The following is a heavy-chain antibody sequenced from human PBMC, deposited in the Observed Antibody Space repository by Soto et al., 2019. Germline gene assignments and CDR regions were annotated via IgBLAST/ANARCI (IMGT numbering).Heavy chain of an antibody. V-gene: IGHV3-21*05. CDR3: TRDASRDSSARGWFDP. CDR1: GFTFTDYS. D-gene: IGHD6-13*01. Sequence: PGGSLRLSCEGSGFTFTDYSMLWVRQAPGKGLEWVSYISSTSNIAFYVDSVEGRFTTSRDNAKNSLYLQMNSLRAEDTAVYYCTRDASRDSSARGWFDPWGPGTLVTVSS. J-gene: IGHJ5*02. CDR2: ISSTSNIA.